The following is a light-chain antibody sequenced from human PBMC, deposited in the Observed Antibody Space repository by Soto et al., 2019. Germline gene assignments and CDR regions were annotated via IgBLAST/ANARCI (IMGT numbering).Light chain of an antibody. Sequence: EIVLTQSPATLSVSPGERATLSCRASQSVSSNLAWYQQKPGQAPRLLIYGASTRATGIPARFSGSGSGPEFTLTISSLQSEDFAVYYCQQYNNWPPFTFGPGTNVDIK. V-gene: IGKV3-15*01. CDR3: QQYNNWPPFT. J-gene: IGKJ3*01. CDR1: QSVSSN. CDR2: GAS.